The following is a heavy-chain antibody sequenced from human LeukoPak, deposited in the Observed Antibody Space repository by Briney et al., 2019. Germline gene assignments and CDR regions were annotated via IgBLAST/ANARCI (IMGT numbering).Heavy chain of an antibody. Sequence: KPAETLSLTCTVSGVSVSSGTYYWSWIPQPPGKGLEWIGYIYYNENTNYNPSLKSRVTISVDTSKNQFSLKLSSVTAADTAMYFCARVCSGTSCNGTPFDYWGQGTRVTVSS. CDR1: GVSVSSGTYY. V-gene: IGHV4-61*01. J-gene: IGHJ4*02. CDR3: ARVCSGTSCNGTPFDY. CDR2: IYYNENT. D-gene: IGHD2-2*01.